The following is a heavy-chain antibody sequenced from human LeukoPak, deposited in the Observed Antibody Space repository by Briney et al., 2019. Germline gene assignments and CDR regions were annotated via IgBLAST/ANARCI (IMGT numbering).Heavy chain of an antibody. J-gene: IGHJ6*03. V-gene: IGHV3-7*03. CDR2: FKQDVSEK. Sequence: GGSLRLSCAASGFTFSSYWMSWVRQAPGKGLEWVANFKQDVSEKYYVDSVKGRFTISRDNAKNSLYLQMNSLRAEDTALYYCAKDRIGGDYYYYYMDVWGKGTTVTISS. CDR1: GFTFSSYW. CDR3: AKDRIGGDYYYYYMDV. D-gene: IGHD3-3*01.